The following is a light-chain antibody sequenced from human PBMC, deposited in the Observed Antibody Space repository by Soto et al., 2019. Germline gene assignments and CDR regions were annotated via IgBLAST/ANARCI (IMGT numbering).Light chain of an antibody. CDR1: QSVGTH. Sequence: DIQMTQSPSFLSASVGDRVTVTCRASQSVGTHLHWYQQKSGKAPKLLIYGASTLQSGVSSRFSGSGSGTDLTLTITSLQPDDVAVYYCQQSHTSPRTFGQGTRLDIK. V-gene: IGKV1-39*01. CDR3: QQSHTSPRT. J-gene: IGKJ2*01. CDR2: GAS.